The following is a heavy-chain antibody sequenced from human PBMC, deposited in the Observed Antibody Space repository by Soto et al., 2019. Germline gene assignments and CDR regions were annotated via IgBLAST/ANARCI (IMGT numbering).Heavy chain of an antibody. CDR2: ISSSSSNYI. V-gene: IGHV3-21*01. Sequence: PGGSLRLSCAASGFTFSFYSMNWVRQAPGKGLEWVSSISSSSSNYIYYADSVKGRFTISRDNAKNTLYLQMNNLRAEDTAIYYCARYYDSRGYYPDSFDIWGQGTIVTVSS. CDR3: ARYYDSRGYYPDSFDI. D-gene: IGHD3-22*01. CDR1: GFTFSFYS. J-gene: IGHJ3*02.